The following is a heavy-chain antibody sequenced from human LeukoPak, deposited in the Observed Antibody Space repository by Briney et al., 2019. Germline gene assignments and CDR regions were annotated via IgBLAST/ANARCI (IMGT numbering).Heavy chain of an antibody. CDR2: ISSSSSYI. CDR3: ASRYSSGWFFDY. Sequence: GGSLRLSCAASGFSVSSHYMNWVRQAPGKGLEWVSSISSSSSYIYYADSVKGRFTISRDNAKNSLYLQMNSLRAEDTAVYYCASRYSSGWFFDYWGQGTLVTVSS. V-gene: IGHV3-21*01. CDR1: GFSVSSHY. J-gene: IGHJ4*02. D-gene: IGHD6-19*01.